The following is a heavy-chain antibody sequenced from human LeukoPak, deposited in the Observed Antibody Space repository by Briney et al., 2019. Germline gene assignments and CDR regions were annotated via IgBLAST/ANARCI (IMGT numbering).Heavy chain of an antibody. Sequence: GGSLRLSCAASGFTFSSYWMSWVRQAPGKGLEWVANIKQDGSEKYYVDSVKGRFTISRDNAKNSLYLQMNSLRAEDTAVCYCARDWAKLRYFDWFKTDAFDIWGQGTMVTVSS. CDR3: ARDWAKLRYFDWFKTDAFDI. CDR1: GFTFSSYW. CDR2: IKQDGSEK. V-gene: IGHV3-7*01. D-gene: IGHD3-9*01. J-gene: IGHJ3*02.